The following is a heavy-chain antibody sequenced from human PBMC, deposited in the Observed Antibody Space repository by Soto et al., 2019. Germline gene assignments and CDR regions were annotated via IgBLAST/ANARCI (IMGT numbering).Heavy chain of an antibody. Sequence: QVQLQQWGAGLLKPSETLSLTCAVYGGSLSDYYWNWLRQPPGKGLEWIGEINHRGTTSYNPSLKSRVDISVDTAMTQFSLKLRSVTAADTAIYYCASYQCNPGAFDPWGPGTQVTVSS. D-gene: IGHD1-26*01. CDR2: INHRGTT. CDR3: ASYQCNPGAFDP. J-gene: IGHJ5*02. CDR1: GGSLSDYY. V-gene: IGHV4-34*01.